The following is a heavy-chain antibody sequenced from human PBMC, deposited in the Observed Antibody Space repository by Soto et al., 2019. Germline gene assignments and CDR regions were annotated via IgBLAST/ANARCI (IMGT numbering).Heavy chain of an antibody. V-gene: IGHV4-59*08. Sequence: PSETQCLTCTVAGGYIRSYDWSWIRQPPGKGLEWIGYIYYSGSTNYNPSLKSRVTISVDTSKNQFSLKLSSVTAADTAVYYCARHGEGGHYDILTGYYNVGPIDYWGQGTLVTVSS. CDR2: IYYSGST. D-gene: IGHD3-9*01. CDR3: ARHGEGGHYDILTGYYNVGPIDY. CDR1: GGYIRSYD. J-gene: IGHJ4*02.